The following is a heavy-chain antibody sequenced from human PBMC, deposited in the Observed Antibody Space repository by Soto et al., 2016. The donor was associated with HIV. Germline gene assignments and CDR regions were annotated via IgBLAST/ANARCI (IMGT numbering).Heavy chain of an antibody. V-gene: IGHV3-23*01. CDR1: GFTFSTYA. CDR3: TKSVPYYYDSTGYYGGFDY. D-gene: IGHD3-22*01. Sequence: EVQLLDSGGALIQPGGSLRLSCAASGFTFSTYAMNWVRQAPGKGLEWVSSISGSGDSTFYADSVRGRFSISRDNLKTILYLQMDTLRAEDTAIYYCTKSVPYYYDSTGYYGGFDYWGQGTLVTVSS. J-gene: IGHJ4*02. CDR2: ISGSGDST.